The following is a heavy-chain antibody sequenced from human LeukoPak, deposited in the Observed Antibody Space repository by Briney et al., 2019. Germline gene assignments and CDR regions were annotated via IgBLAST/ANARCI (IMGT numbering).Heavy chain of an antibody. CDR1: GFTFSSYN. CDR2: ISSSSSYI. V-gene: IGHV3-21*01. D-gene: IGHD3-3*01. Sequence: GGSLRLSCAASGFTFSSYNMNWVRQAPGKGLEWVSSISSSSSYIYYADSVKGRFTISRDNAKNSLYLQMNSLRAEDTAVYYCARDGANDFWSGYYTERVDYWGQGTLVTVSS. J-gene: IGHJ4*02. CDR3: ARDGANDFWSGYYTERVDY.